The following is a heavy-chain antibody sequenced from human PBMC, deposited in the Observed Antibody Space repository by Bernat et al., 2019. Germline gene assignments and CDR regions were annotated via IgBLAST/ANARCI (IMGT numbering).Heavy chain of an antibody. CDR2: IRSKAYGGTT. J-gene: IGHJ6*02. Sequence: EVQLVESGGGLVQPGRSLRLSCTASGFTFGDYAMSWFRQAPGKGLEWVGFIRSKAYGGTTEYAASVKGRFTISRDDSKSIAYLQMNSLKTEDTAVYYCTRFQVEAYYYYGMDVWGQGTTVTVSS. V-gene: IGHV3-49*03. CDR3: TRFQVEAYYYYGMDV. D-gene: IGHD2-15*01. CDR1: GFTFGDYA.